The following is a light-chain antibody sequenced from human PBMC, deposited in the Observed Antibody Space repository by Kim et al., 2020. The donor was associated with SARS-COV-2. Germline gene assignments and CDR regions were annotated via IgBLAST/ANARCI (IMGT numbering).Light chain of an antibody. CDR2: GAS. CDR3: QMYNSAPFS. V-gene: IGKV1-27*01. J-gene: IGKJ3*01. Sequence: ASEGDRVTITCRSSQDISNYLAWYQQTPGKAPKLLIYGASTFQPGVPSRFSGSGSGTDFTLTIGSLQPEDVGSYYCQMYNSAPFSFGPGTKVDIK. CDR1: QDISNY.